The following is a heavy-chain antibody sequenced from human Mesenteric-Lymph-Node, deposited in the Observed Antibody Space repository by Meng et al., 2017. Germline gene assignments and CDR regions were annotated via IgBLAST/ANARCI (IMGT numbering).Heavy chain of an antibody. V-gene: IGHV4-61*02. CDR1: GGSISSSSSYY. J-gene: IGHJ4*02. CDR3: ARDVSPLYFDY. Sequence: LRLSCTVSGGSISSSSSYYWSWIRQPAGKGLEWIGRIYTSGSTNYNPSLKSRVTMSVDTSKNQFSLKLSSVTAADTAVYYCARDVSPLYFDYWGQGTLVTVSS. CDR2: IYTSGST. D-gene: IGHD3-16*02.